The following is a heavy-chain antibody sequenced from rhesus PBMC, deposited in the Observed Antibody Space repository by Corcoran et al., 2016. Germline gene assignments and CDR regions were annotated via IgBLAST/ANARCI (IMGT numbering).Heavy chain of an antibody. J-gene: IGHJ4*01. CDR2: ISSASSYI. Sequence: EVQLVESGGGLVQPGGSLRLSCAASGFTFSAYYMRWVRQAPGKGLEWVSAISSASSYIFYAHSVQGRFPLTRDNAKNSLSLEMNSLRTEDTAVYCCTRDAYYGSGYYRVQRPYWGQGGLVTVSS. V-gene: IGHV3S16*01. CDR3: TRDAYYGSGYYRVQRPY. CDR1: GFTFSAYY. D-gene: IGHD3-28*01.